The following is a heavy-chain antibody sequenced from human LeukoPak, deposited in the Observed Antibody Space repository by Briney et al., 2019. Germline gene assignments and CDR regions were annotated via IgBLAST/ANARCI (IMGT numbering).Heavy chain of an antibody. CDR3: ARDRNSPAKYYFDY. CDR1: GFTFNAYA. J-gene: IGHJ4*02. Sequence: TGESLRLSCAASGFTFNAYAMHWVRQAPGKGLEWVAVVSNDGRDKHYADSVKGRFTISRDNSENTLYLQMNTLRAEDTAVYYCARDRNSPAKYYFDYWGQGTLVTVSS. CDR2: VSNDGRDK. V-gene: IGHV3-30*01. D-gene: IGHD1-14*01.